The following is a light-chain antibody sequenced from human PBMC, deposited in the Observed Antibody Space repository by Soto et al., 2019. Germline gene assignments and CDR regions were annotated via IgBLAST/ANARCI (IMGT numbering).Light chain of an antibody. CDR3: KSYDSSLSCLV. V-gene: IGLV1-40*01. CDR1: SSNIGGCNY. Sequence: QSVLTQPASVSGAPGQRVTIPCTGSSSNIGGCNYVYWYQQLPGTAPKLLIYDNNNRPSGVPDRLSGSKSGTTASLAITGLQAEDEADYYCKSYDSSLSCLVFGGGTKLTVL. J-gene: IGLJ3*02. CDR2: DNN.